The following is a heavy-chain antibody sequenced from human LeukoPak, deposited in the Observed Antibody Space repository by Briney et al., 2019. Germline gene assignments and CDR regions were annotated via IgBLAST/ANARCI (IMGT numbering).Heavy chain of an antibody. J-gene: IGHJ4*02. D-gene: IGHD1-26*01. CDR3: TRVLSGSYYFDS. CDR2: TGNKADSYTT. V-gene: IGHV3-72*01. Sequence: GGSLRLSCAASGFTFSDHCMDWVRQAPGKGLEWVGRTGNKADSYTTEYAASVKGRFTISRDDSKNSLYLQMNSLKTEDTAVYYCTRVLSGSYYFDSRGQGTLSPSPQ. CDR1: GFTFSDHC.